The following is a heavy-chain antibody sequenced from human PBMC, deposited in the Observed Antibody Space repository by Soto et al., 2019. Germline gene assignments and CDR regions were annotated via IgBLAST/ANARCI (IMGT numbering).Heavy chain of an antibody. V-gene: IGHV3-21*01. Sequence: EVQLVESGGGLVKPGGSLRLSCAASGFTFSSYSMNWVRQAPGKGREWVSSISSSSSYIYYADSVKGRFTISRDNAKNSLYLQMNSLRAEDTAVYYCARESPNDDSSGPDDAFDIWGQGTMVTVSS. CDR2: ISSSSSYI. J-gene: IGHJ3*02. CDR1: GFTFSSYS. CDR3: ARESPNDDSSGPDDAFDI. D-gene: IGHD3-22*01.